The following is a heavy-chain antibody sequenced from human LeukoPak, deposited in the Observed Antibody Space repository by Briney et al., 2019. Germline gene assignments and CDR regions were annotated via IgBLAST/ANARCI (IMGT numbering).Heavy chain of an antibody. CDR1: GGTFSSYA. CDR3: ARVTYDRGWYYFDY. D-gene: IGHD6-19*01. V-gene: IGHV1-69*05. CDR2: IIPIFGTA. J-gene: IGHJ4*02. Sequence: GASVKVSCKASGGTFSSYAISWVRQAPGQGLEWMGGIIPIFGTAKYAQKFQGRVTITTDESTSTAYMELSSLRSEDTAVYYCARVTYDRGWYYFDYWGQGTLVTVSS.